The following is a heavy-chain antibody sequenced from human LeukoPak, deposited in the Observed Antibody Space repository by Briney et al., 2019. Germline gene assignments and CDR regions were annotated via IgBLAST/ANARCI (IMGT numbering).Heavy chain of an antibody. D-gene: IGHD3-22*01. CDR3: ARGGITMIVVARDWFDP. CDR2: IIPIFGTA. CDR1: GGTFSSYA. V-gene: IGHV1-69*13. Sequence: ASVKVSCKASGGTFSSYAISWVRQAPGQGLEWMGGIIPIFGTANYAQKFQGRVTITAEESTSTAYMELSSLRAEDTAVYYCARGGITMIVVARDWFDPWGQGTLVTVSS. J-gene: IGHJ5*02.